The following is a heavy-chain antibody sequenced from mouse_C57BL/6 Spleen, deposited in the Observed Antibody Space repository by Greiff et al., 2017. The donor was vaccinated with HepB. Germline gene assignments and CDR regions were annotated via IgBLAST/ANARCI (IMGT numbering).Heavy chain of an antibody. CDR2: INPSNGGT. CDR3: ARADYYGSSCAWCAY. Sequence: VQLQQSGTELVKPGASVKLSCKASGYTFTSYWMHWVKQRPGQGLEWIGNINPSNGGTNYNEKLKSKATLTVDISSSTAYMQLSSLTSEDSAVYYCARADYYGSSCAWCAYWGQGTLVTVSA. D-gene: IGHD1-1*01. V-gene: IGHV1-53*01. J-gene: IGHJ3*01. CDR1: GYTFTSYW.